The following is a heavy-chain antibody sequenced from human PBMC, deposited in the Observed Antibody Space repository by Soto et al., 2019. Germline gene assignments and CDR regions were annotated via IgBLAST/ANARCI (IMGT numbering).Heavy chain of an antibody. V-gene: IGHV1-18*04. J-gene: IGHJ4*02. CDR1: GFTFTNYG. CDR3: ARGMSPDSSDS. Sequence: QVQLVQSGGEMRKPGASVKVACKASGFTFTNYGISWVRQAPGQGLEWMGWLNTYNGNTNYAQMLQGRVTMTTDTSTSTAYMELRSLRSDDTAVYFCARGMSPDSSDSWGQGTLVIVSS. CDR2: LNTYNGNT.